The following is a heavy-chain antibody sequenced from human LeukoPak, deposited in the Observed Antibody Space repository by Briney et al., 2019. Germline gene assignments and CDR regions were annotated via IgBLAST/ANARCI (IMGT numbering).Heavy chain of an antibody. Sequence: SETLSLTCTVSGGSISSYYWHWLRQPPGKGLEWVGHFYHSGGINTNPSLKSQVTISIDTSKNQISLNLRSVTAADTAVYYCARDGVSNREAVGYWGQGTLVTVSS. CDR3: ARDGVSNREAVGY. V-gene: IGHV4-59*01. CDR1: GGSISSYY. D-gene: IGHD6-19*01. CDR2: FYHSGGI. J-gene: IGHJ4*02.